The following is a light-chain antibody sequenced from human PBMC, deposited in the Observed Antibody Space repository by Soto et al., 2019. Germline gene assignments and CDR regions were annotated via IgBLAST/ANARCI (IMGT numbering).Light chain of an antibody. J-gene: IGKJ3*01. CDR3: QQRSNWPLT. CDR1: QSVSSSY. V-gene: IGKV3D-20*02. Sequence: EIVLTQSPGTLSLSPGERATLSCRASQSVSSSYLVWHQQKPGQAPRLLIYDASNRATGIPARFSGSGSGTDFTLIISSLEPEDFAVYYCQQRSNWPLTFGPGTKVDIK. CDR2: DAS.